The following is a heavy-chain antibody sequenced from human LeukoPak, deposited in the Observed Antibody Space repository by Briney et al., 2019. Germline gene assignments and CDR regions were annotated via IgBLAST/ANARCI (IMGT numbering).Heavy chain of an antibody. CDR1: GFTFSTRS. Sequence: PGGSLRLSCAASGFTFSTRSMNWVRQAPGKGLEWVSYISSSSDIIHYADSVKGRFTISRDNAKNSLYLQMNSLRAEDTAVYYCARVGPAGHYFDYWGQGTLVTVSS. CDR3: ARVGPAGHYFDY. J-gene: IGHJ4*02. V-gene: IGHV3-48*04. CDR2: ISSSSDII.